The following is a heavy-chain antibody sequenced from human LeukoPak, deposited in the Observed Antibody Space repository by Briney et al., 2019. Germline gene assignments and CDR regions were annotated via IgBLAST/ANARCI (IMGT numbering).Heavy chain of an antibody. J-gene: IGHJ4*02. V-gene: IGHV3-74*01. D-gene: IGHD4-17*01. Sequence: GGSLRLSCEVSGITVSDKYMSWARHAPGKGLVWVSRMNSDGSSTTYADSVKGRFTISRDNAKNTLYLQMNSLRAEDTAVYHCAREAFNYGDHYFDYWGQGTLVTVSS. CDR1: GITVSDKY. CDR3: AREAFNYGDHYFDY. CDR2: MNSDGSST.